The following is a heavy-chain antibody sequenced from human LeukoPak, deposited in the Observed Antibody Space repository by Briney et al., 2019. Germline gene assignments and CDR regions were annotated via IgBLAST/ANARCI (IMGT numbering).Heavy chain of an antibody. V-gene: IGHV3-30*02. CDR3: ARDLSHCGGDCYPGYFQH. J-gene: IGHJ1*01. D-gene: IGHD2-21*01. CDR1: GFTFDNYG. Sequence: PGGSLRLSCAASGFTFDNYGMHWVRQAPGKGLEWVAFIRSDGGIKYYADSVKGRFTISRDNSKNTLYLQVNSPRAEDTAVYYCARDLSHCGGDCYPGYFQHWGQGTLVTVSS. CDR2: IRSDGGIK.